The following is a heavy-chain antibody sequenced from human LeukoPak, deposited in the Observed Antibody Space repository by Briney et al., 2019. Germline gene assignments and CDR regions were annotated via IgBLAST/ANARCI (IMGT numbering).Heavy chain of an antibody. CDR2: ISSSGST. Sequence: SETLSLTCTVSGDSSSSYHWSWLRQPPGKGLEWIGYISSSGSTSYNLSLKSRVTISVDTSKNQFSLRLSSVTAADTAVYYCARVGRGDHTWGSYYCDHWGQGTLVSVSS. V-gene: IGHV4-59*01. D-gene: IGHD3-16*01. CDR3: ARVGRGDHTWGSYYCDH. CDR1: GDSSSSYH. J-gene: IGHJ4*02.